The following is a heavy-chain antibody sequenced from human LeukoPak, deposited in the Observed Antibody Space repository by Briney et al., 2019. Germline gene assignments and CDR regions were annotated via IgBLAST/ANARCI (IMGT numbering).Heavy chain of an antibody. CDR3: ASEPTGGTFDY. Sequence: SETLSLTCTVSGGSISSSSYCWGWIRQPPGKGLEWIGSIYYSGSTYYNPSLKSRVTISVDTSKNQFSLKLSSVTAADTAVYYCASEPTGGTFDYWGQGTLVTVSS. CDR1: GGSISSSSYC. D-gene: IGHD2-15*01. J-gene: IGHJ4*02. V-gene: IGHV4-39*01. CDR2: IYYSGST.